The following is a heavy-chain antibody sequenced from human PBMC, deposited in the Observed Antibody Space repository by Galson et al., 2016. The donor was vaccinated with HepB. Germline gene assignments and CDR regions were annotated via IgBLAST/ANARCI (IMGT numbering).Heavy chain of an antibody. V-gene: IGHV3-7*02. CDR3: ARWKYYGSGSYGFDY. CDR2: IKHDGSEK. D-gene: IGHD3-10*01. Sequence: SLRLSCAASGFTFGTYWMSWVRQAPGKGLEWLANIKHDGSEKYFVDSVKGRFTSSRDNAKNSLYLQMNSLRAEDTAVYYGARWKYYGSGSYGFDYWGQGTLVTVSS. J-gene: IGHJ4*02. CDR1: GFTFGTYW.